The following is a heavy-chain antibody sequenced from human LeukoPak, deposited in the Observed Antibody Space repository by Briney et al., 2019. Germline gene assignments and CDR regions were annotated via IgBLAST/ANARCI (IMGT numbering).Heavy chain of an antibody. J-gene: IGHJ6*04. CDR2: IKSKTDGGTT. V-gene: IGHV3-15*01. D-gene: IGHD5-18*01. CDR1: GFTFSNAW. Sequence: KAGGSLRLSCAASGFTFSNAWMSWVRQAPGKGLEWVGRIKSKTDGGTTDYAAPVKGRFTISRDDSKNTLYLQMNSLKTEDTAVYYCTTSRSTAKVSKNQRIHYGMDVWGKGTTVTVSS. CDR3: TTSRSTAKVSKNQRIHYGMDV.